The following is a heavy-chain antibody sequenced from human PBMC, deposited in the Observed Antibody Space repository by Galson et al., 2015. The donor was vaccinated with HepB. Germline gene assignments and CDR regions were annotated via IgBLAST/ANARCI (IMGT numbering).Heavy chain of an antibody. Sequence: CAISGDSVSNNSAAWNWIRQSPSRGLEWLGRTYYRSKWYHDYAVSVQSRITINPDTSKNQFSLQLNSVTPEDTAVYYCARLYCDSSGNAFFDYWGQGTLVTVSS. CDR2: TYYRSKWYH. CDR1: GDSVSNNSAA. V-gene: IGHV6-1*01. D-gene: IGHD3-22*01. J-gene: IGHJ4*02. CDR3: ARLYCDSSGNAFFDY.